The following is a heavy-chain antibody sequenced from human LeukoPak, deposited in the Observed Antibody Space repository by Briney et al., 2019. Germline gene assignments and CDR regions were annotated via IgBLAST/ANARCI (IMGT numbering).Heavy chain of an antibody. V-gene: IGHV3-30-3*01. Sequence: GGSLRLSCAASGFTFSSYAMHWVRQAPGKGLEWVAVISYDGSNKYYADSVKGRFTISRDNSKNTLYLQMNSLRAEDTAVYYCARDGPWDSRYYYYYGMDVWGQGPTVTVSS. CDR1: GFTFSSYA. D-gene: IGHD1-26*01. CDR2: ISYDGSNK. CDR3: ARDGPWDSRYYYYYGMDV. J-gene: IGHJ6*02.